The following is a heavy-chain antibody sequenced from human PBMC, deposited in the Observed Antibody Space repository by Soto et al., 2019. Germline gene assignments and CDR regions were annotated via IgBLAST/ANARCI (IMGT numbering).Heavy chain of an antibody. D-gene: IGHD3-22*01. CDR2: IYWDDDK. CDR1: GVSLSTSAVG. J-gene: IGHJ4*02. Sequence: SGPTLVNPTQTLTLTCTLSGVSLSTSAVGVGWTRQPPGKALEWLALIYWDDDKRYRPSLESRLNITQDTSKNQVVLRLANVDPADTGTYFCAHRNRDESDGGYYPIKFEYWGQGALVT. CDR3: AHRNRDESDGGYYPIKFEY. V-gene: IGHV2-5*02.